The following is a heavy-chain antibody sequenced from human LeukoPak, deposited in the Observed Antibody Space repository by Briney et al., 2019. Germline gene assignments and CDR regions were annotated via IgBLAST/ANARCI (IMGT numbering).Heavy chain of an antibody. Sequence: PSETLSLTCAVSGGSISSSNWWSWVRQPPGKGLEWIGEIYHSGNTNYNPSLKSRVTISVDNSKNQFSLKLNSVTAADTAVYYCARGGVMYYHDRHFDYWGQGTLVTVSS. CDR2: IYHSGNT. V-gene: IGHV4-4*02. J-gene: IGHJ4*02. D-gene: IGHD3-22*01. CDR1: GGSISSSNW. CDR3: ARGGVMYYHDRHFDY.